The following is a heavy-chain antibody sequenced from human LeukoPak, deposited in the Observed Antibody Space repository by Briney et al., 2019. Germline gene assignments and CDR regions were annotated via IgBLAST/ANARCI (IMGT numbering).Heavy chain of an antibody. CDR1: GFTFSSYE. V-gene: IGHV3-48*03. CDR2: ISSSGGTI. Sequence: GGSLRLSCAASGFTFSSYEMNWVRQAPGKGLEWVSYISSSGGTIYYADSVKGRFTISRDNAKNSLYLQMNSLRAEDTAVYYCAKDRVEVEMATIRYYYYYMDVWGKGTTVTVSS. CDR3: AKDRVEVEMATIRYYYYYMDV. J-gene: IGHJ6*03. D-gene: IGHD5-24*01.